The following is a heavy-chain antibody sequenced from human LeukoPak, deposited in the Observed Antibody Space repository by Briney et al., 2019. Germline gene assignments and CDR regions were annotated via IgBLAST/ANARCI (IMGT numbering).Heavy chain of an antibody. CDR2: IYFSGST. CDR1: GGSISSYY. CDR3: VRSGYYYYYMDV. V-gene: IGHV4-59*12. J-gene: IGHJ6*03. Sequence: KPSETLSLTCTVSGGSISSYYWSWIRQPPGKGLEWIGYIYFSGSTNYNPSLKSRVTISVDTSKNQFSLKLSSVTAADTAVYYCVRSGYYYYYMDVWGKGTTVTVSS.